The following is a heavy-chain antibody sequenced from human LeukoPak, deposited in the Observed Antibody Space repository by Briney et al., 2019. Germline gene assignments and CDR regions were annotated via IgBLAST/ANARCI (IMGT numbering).Heavy chain of an antibody. D-gene: IGHD2/OR15-2a*01. V-gene: IGHV4-59*01. CDR1: GGSINSYS. CDR2: IHGSGNT. J-gene: IGHJ4*02. Sequence: SETLSLTCTVSGGSINSYSWTWVRQPPGKGLEWIGYIHGSGNTNHNPSLKSRVTISRDTSKNQFSMKLHSVTAADTGVYYYARMTSFFDFGYWGQGTLVSVSS. CDR3: ARMTSFFDFGY.